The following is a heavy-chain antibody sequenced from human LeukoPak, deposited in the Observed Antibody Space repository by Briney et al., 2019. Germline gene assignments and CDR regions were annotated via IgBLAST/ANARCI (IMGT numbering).Heavy chain of an antibody. V-gene: IGHV3-21*01. D-gene: IGHD5-18*01. J-gene: IGHJ5*02. CDR3: ARLVWDTTMADGDNDS. CDR1: GFTFSSYS. CDR2: ISSASTYI. Sequence: PGGSLRLPCAASGFTFSSYSMNWVRQAPGKGLEWVSFISSASTYIYYADSVKGRFTISRDNAKNSLYLQMNSLRAEDTAMYYCARLVWDTTMADGDNDSCGQGSVLIVSS.